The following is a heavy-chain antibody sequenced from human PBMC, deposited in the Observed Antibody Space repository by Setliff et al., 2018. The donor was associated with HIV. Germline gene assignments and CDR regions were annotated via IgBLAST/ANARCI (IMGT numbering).Heavy chain of an antibody. D-gene: IGHD2-8*01. CDR3: AREKNGYFDS. V-gene: IGHV4-34*01. Sequence: SETLSLTCAVYGGSFSDNYWSWIRQSPGKGLEWIGEINHSGRTKYSPSLRSRVSISVDTSKNQFSLKLSSVTAADTAVYYCAREKNGYFDSWGQGTLVTVSS. CDR1: GGSFSDNY. CDR2: INHSGRT. J-gene: IGHJ4*02.